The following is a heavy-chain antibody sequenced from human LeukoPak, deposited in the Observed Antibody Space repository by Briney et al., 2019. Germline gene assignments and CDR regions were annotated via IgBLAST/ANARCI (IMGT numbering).Heavy chain of an antibody. CDR2: ISGDGAST. CDR1: GFTFDAYA. V-gene: IGHV3-43*02. D-gene: IGHD1-26*01. CDR3: AKVRYRGSYFDY. J-gene: IGHJ4*02. Sequence: PGGSLRLSCAASGFTFDAYAMHWVRQAPGKGLECVSVISGDGASTYYADSVKGRFTISRDTSKDFLYLQMNSLTTDDTALYYCAKVRYRGSYFDYWGQGTLVTVSS.